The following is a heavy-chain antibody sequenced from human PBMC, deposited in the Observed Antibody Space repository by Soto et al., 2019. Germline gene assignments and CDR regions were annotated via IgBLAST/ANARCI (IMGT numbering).Heavy chain of an antibody. V-gene: IGHV1-18*01. CDR3: AGERGGGGPTNFDY. J-gene: IGHJ4*02. Sequence: QIQLVQSGPEVKKPGASVKVSCKASGYIVSNHGISWVRQAPGQPLQWMGWISGYNVKTFVAQKFWDRVTVPANTSKNPANWENMSLRPDDTAGYYRAGERGGGGPTNFDYWGKGTLVTLSS. CDR2: ISGYNVKT. CDR1: GYIVSNHG. D-gene: IGHD3-10*01.